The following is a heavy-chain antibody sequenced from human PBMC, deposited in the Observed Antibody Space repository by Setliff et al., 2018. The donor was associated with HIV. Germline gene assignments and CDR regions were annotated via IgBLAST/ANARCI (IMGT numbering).Heavy chain of an antibody. D-gene: IGHD1-26*01. CDR2: MNPNSGNT. CDR3: ARFRKFQLVGALDY. J-gene: IGHJ4*02. V-gene: IGHV1-8*01. Sequence: RASVKVSCKASGYTFTNYDINWVRQATGQGLEWMGWMNPNSGNTGYAQKFQGRVTMTRNTSISTAYMELSSLRSEETAVYYCARFRKFQLVGALDYWGQGTLVTVSS. CDR1: GYTFTNYD.